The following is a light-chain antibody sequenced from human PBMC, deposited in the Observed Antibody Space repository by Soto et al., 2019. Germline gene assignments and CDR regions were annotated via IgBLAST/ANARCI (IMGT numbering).Light chain of an antibody. V-gene: IGLV2-14*02. Sequence: QSALTQPASVSGTPGQSITISCTGTSSDVGNYNLVSWYQQHPGKAPKLMIYEVSNRPSGVSNRFSGSKSGNTASLTISGLQAEDEADYYCSSYTSSSHYVFGTGTKLTVL. CDR2: EVS. CDR1: SSDVGNYNL. CDR3: SSYTSSSHYV. J-gene: IGLJ1*01.